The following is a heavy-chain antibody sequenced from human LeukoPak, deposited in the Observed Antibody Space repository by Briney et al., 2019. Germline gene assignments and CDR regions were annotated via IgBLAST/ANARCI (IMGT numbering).Heavy chain of an antibody. J-gene: IGHJ4*02. CDR3: AKDKGLLRTPAFDY. Sequence: GGSLRLSCAASGFTFSSYWMTWVRQAPGKGLEWVAFIRYDGSNKYYADSVKGRFTISRDNSKNTLYLQMNSLRAEDTAVYYCAKDKGLLRTPAFDYWGQGTLVTVSS. D-gene: IGHD3-22*01. CDR2: IRYDGSNK. V-gene: IGHV3-30*02. CDR1: GFTFSSYW.